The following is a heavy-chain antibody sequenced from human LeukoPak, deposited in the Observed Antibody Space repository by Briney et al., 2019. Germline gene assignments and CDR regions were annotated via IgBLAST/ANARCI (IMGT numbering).Heavy chain of an antibody. D-gene: IGHD3-22*01. Sequence: PSETLPLTCTVSGGSTSSGSYWSWIRQPAGKGLEWIGYIHNSGITNYNPSLKSRVTISVDTSKNQFSLKLSSVTAADTAVYYCARDRYYYDSSGTRWFDPWGQGTLVTVSS. J-gene: IGHJ5*02. CDR3: ARDRYYYDSSGTRWFDP. V-gene: IGHV4-61*10. CDR1: GGSTSSGSY. CDR2: IHNSGIT.